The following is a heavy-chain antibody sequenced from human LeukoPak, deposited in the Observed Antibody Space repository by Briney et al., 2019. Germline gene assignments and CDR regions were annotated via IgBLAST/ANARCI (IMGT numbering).Heavy chain of an antibody. V-gene: IGHV4-59*01. CDR2: IDYSGNT. Sequence: SETLSLTCTVSGGSISSYYWSWIRQAPGKGLEWIANIDYSGNTIYNPALKSRVTMSVDTSKNQFSLNLTSVTAADTAVYYCARITYYDFWSGSFWDNAFDIWGQGTMVTVSS. D-gene: IGHD3-3*01. CDR1: GGSISSYY. J-gene: IGHJ3*02. CDR3: ARITYYDFWSGSFWDNAFDI.